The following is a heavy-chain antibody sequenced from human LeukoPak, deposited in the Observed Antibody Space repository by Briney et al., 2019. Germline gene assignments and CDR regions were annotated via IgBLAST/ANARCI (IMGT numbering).Heavy chain of an antibody. CDR1: GFTFSSYS. CDR3: ANSEYTTSTRDLNDY. J-gene: IGHJ4*02. CDR2: ISSSSSTI. Sequence: GGSLRLSCAASGFTFSSYSMNWVRQAPGKGLEWVSYISSSSSTIYYADSVKGRFTISRDNAKNSLYLQMNSLRVEDTAVYFCANSEYTTSTRDLNDYWGQGTRVTVSS. D-gene: IGHD6-6*01. V-gene: IGHV3-48*04.